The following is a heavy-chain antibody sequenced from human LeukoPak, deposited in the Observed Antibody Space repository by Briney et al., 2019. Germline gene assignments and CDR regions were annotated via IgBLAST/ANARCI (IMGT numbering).Heavy chain of an antibody. Sequence: GGSLRLSCAASGFTFSHYLMHWVRQAPGKGLVWVSRINSDESNTNSYADSVKGRFIISRDNAKNTLYLQMNSLRAEDTAVYFCGKGGNGIDIWGQGTTVIVSS. D-gene: IGHD2-8*01. CDR1: GFTFSHYL. CDR2: INSDESNT. J-gene: IGHJ3*02. V-gene: IGHV3-74*01. CDR3: GKGGNGIDI.